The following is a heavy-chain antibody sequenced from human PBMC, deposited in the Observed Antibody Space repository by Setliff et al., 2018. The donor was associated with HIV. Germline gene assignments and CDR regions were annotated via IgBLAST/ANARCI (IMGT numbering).Heavy chain of an antibody. V-gene: IGHV1-18*01. D-gene: IGHD3-22*01. CDR3: AREIGDYYDSSGYYPPTDYYYGMDV. Sequence: ASVKVSCKASGYTFTSYDISWVRQAPGQGLEWMGWISAYNGNTNYAQKLQGRDTMTTDTSTSTDYMELRSLRSDDTAVYYCAREIGDYYDSSGYYPPTDYYYGMDVWGQGTTVTVSS. CDR1: GYTFTSYD. CDR2: ISAYNGNT. J-gene: IGHJ6*02.